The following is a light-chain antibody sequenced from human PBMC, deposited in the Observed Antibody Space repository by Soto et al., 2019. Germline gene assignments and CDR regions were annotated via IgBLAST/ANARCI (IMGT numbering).Light chain of an antibody. CDR3: QQYNKWPLT. V-gene: IGKV3-11*01. J-gene: IGKJ5*01. Sequence: VLTQSPSTLSLSPGERATLSCRASLNVNSYLAWYQQKPGQAPRLLIYDASTRAAGIPARFSGSGSGTDFTLTISSLEPEDFAVYYCQQYNKWPLTFGQGTRLEI. CDR2: DAS. CDR1: LNVNSY.